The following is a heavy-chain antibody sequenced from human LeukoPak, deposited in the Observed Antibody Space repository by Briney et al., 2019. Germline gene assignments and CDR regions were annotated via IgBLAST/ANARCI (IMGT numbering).Heavy chain of an antibody. D-gene: IGHD3-22*01. V-gene: IGHV4-59*01. CDR2: IYYSGST. CDR3: ARVPYYHDSSGYYYAYFDY. Sequence: SETLSLTCTVSGGSISTYYWNWTRQPPGKGLEWIGFIYYSGSTSYNPSLKSRVTISVDTSTNQFSLKLSSVTAADTAVYYCARVPYYHDSSGYYYAYFDYWGQGTLVTVSS. CDR1: GGSISTYY. J-gene: IGHJ4*02.